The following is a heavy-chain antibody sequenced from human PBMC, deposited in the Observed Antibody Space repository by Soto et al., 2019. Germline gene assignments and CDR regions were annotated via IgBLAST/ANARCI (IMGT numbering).Heavy chain of an antibody. CDR1: GYSFTSYW. J-gene: IGHJ6*02. D-gene: IGHD1-26*01. Sequence: PGESLKISCKGSGYSFTSYWISWVRQMPGKGLEWMGRIDPSDSYTNYSPSFQGHVTISADKSISTAYLQWSSLKAPDTAMYYCARLEATSYSYYGMDVWGQGTTVTVSS. CDR2: IDPSDSYT. CDR3: ARLEATSYSYYGMDV. V-gene: IGHV5-10-1*01.